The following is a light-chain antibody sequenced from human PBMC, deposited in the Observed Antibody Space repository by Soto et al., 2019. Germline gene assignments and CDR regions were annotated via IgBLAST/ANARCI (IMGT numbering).Light chain of an antibody. CDR3: AAWDDSLNGMV. V-gene: IGLV1-44*01. CDR1: SSSIGSNT. CDR2: NND. Sequence: QPVLTQPPSASGTPGQRVTISCSGSSSSIGSNTVNWYQQLPGTAPKLLIYNNDQRPSGVPDRFSGSKSGTSASLAISGLQSEDEADYYCAAWDDSLNGMVFGGGTKLTVL. J-gene: IGLJ2*01.